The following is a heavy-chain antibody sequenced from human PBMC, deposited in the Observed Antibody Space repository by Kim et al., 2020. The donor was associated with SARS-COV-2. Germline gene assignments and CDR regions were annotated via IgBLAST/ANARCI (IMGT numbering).Heavy chain of an antibody. V-gene: IGHV3-48*04. Sequence: GGSLRLSCAASGFTFSSYSMNWVRQAPGKGLEWVSSISSSSGTIYYADSVKGRFTISRDNAKNSLYLQMNSLRAEDTAVYYCARKVRLLGNYWANYYYYYGMDGWGQGTTVPVSS. D-gene: IGHD1-7*01. CDR2: ISSSSGTI. J-gene: IGHJ6*02. CDR3: ARKVRLLGNYWANYYYYYGMDG. CDR1: GFTFSSYS.